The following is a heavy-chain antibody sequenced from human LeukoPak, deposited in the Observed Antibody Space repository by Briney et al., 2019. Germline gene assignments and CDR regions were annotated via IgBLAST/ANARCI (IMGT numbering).Heavy chain of an antibody. CDR3: AKDRSGYSQYYFDY. CDR2: ISYDGSNK. Sequence: PGGSLRLSCAASGFTFSSYAMHWVRQAPGKGLEWVAVISYDGSNKYYADSVKGRFTISRDNSKNTLYLQMNSLRAEDTAVYYCAKDRSGYSQYYFDYWGQGTLVTVSS. J-gene: IGHJ4*02. V-gene: IGHV3-30-3*01. D-gene: IGHD5-18*01. CDR1: GFTFSSYA.